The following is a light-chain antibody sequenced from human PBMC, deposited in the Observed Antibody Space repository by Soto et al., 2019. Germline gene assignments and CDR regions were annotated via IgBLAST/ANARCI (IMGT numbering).Light chain of an antibody. CDR1: NIGSKS. CDR2: DDG. J-gene: IGLJ2*01. Sequence: SYELTQPPSVSVAPGQTARITCGGNNIGSKSVHWYQQKPGQAPVLVVYDDGDRPSGIPERFSGSNSGNTATLTISRVEAEDEADYYCQVWDSSSDHVVFGGGTKVTVL. CDR3: QVWDSSSDHVV. V-gene: IGLV3-21*02.